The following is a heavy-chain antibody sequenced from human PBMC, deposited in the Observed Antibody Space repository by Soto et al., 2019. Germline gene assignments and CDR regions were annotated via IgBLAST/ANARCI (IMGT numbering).Heavy chain of an antibody. D-gene: IGHD5-12*01. CDR2: IYYSGST. V-gene: IGHV4-59*01. J-gene: IGHJ4*02. CDR3: ARGGDGYNYSPGLFDY. CDR1: GGSISSYY. Sequence: QVQLQESGPGLVKPSETLSLTCTVSGGSISSYYWSWIRQPPGKGLEWIGYIYYSGSTNYNPSLTSRVTISVDTSKNQFSLKLSSVTAADTAVYYCARGGDGYNYSPGLFDYWGQGTLVTVSS.